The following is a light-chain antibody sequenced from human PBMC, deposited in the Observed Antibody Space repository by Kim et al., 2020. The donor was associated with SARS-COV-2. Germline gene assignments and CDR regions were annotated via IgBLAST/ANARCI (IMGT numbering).Light chain of an antibody. Sequence: EIVLTQSPGTLSLSPGERATLSCRASQSVSSNYVAWYQQTRGQARRLINYGSSSSASSLPDMFSSSSSRTDFTLTISMLDPEDFAEYYYQQYGKSPDTFGQGTKLEI. CDR2: GSS. CDR1: QSVSSNY. CDR3: QQYGKSPDT. J-gene: IGKJ2*01. V-gene: IGKV3-20*01.